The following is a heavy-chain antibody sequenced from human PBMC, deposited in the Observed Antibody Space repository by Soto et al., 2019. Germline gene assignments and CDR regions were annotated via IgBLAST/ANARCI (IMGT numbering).Heavy chain of an antibody. V-gene: IGHV3-21*01. J-gene: IGHJ5*02. D-gene: IGHD2-2*01. CDR2: ISSSSSYI. Sequence: GGSLRLSCAASGFTFSSYSMNWVRQAPGKGLEWVSSISSSSSYIYYADSVKGRFTISRDNAKNSLYLQMNSLRAEDTAVYYCARDLVSSTRGYWFDPWGKGTLVTVSS. CDR3: ARDLVSSTRGYWFDP. CDR1: GFTFSSYS.